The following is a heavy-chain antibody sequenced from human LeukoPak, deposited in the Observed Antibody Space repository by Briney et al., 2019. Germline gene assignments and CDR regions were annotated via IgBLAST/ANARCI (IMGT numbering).Heavy chain of an antibody. CDR3: VKDLIVGDYYSSDNYYLPDAFDI. Sequence: GGSLRLSRAASGFGFEDYVMHWVRQVPGKGLEWVALIGGDSASTYYADSLKGPFTISRDNSYNSLYLQMDRLRIEDTALYYCVKDLIVGDYYSSDNYYLPDAFDIWGQGTMVTVSS. D-gene: IGHD3-10*01. J-gene: IGHJ3*02. V-gene: IGHV3-43*02. CDR2: IGGDSAST. CDR1: GFGFEDYV.